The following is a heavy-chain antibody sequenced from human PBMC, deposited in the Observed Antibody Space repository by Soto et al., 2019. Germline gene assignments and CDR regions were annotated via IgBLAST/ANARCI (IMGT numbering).Heavy chain of an antibody. CDR1: GFSLSTSGVC. CDR3: IQSRCGGDCLQSYASHYDYGLDV. D-gene: IGHD2-21*02. CDR2: IYWDDDK. Sequence: QITLKESGPTLVKPTQTLTLTCTFSGFSLSTSGVCVGWIRQPPGKALEWIALIYWDDDKSYSPSLRSRLTINKDTSKNQVVLTMTNMDPVDTATYYCIQSRCGGDCLQSYASHYDYGLDVWGQGTTVTVSS. V-gene: IGHV2-5*02. J-gene: IGHJ6*02.